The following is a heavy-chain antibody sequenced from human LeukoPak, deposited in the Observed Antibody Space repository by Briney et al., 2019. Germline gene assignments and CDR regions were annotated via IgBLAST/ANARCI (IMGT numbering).Heavy chain of an antibody. J-gene: IGHJ5*02. CDR2: ISGSGGST. CDR1: GFTFSSYA. D-gene: IGHD2-2*01. Sequence: GGSLRLSCAASGFTFSSYAMSWVRQAPGKGLEWVSAISGSGGSTYYADSVRGRFTISRDNSKNTLYLQMSSLRAEDTAVYYCVKGYCSSPSCRFDPWGQGTLVTVSS. V-gene: IGHV3-23*01. CDR3: VKGYCSSPSCRFDP.